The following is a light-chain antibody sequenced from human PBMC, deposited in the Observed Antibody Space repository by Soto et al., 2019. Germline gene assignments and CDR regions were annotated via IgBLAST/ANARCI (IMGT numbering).Light chain of an antibody. V-gene: IGLV2-14*03. CDR1: SSDIGFSNY. CDR3: SSYASSDTDV. CDR2: DVS. J-gene: IGLJ1*01. Sequence: QSALTQPASVSGSPGQSITISCTGTSSDIGFSNYVSWYQQHPGKAPKLMIFDVSNRPSGVSNRFSGSKSGNTASLTISGLQSEDEADYYCSSYASSDTDVFGTGTKVTVL.